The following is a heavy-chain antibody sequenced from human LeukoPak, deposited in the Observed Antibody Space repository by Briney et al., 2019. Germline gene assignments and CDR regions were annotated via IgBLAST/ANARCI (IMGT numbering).Heavy chain of an antibody. D-gene: IGHD4-17*01. CDR1: GFTFRTYW. CDR2: IKEDGSEK. V-gene: IGHV3-7*02. J-gene: IGHJ4*02. Sequence: PGGSLRLSCAGSGFTFRTYWMSWVRQAPGKGLEWVAKIKEDGSEKYYVDSVKGRFSISRDNAKNTLYLQMDSLRAEDTAVYYCARVKGDNGDYVDFDYWGQGTLVTVSS. CDR3: ARVKGDNGDYVDFDY.